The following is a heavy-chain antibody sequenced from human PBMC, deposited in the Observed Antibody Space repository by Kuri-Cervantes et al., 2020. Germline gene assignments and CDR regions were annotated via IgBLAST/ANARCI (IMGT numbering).Heavy chain of an antibody. CDR3: ARPTSNDRGASFDI. D-gene: IGHD3-16*01. CDR2: SRNKANSYTT. Sequence: GGSRRLSCVASVFTFSDHYMDCVRQAPGKGLEWVGRSRNKANSYTTEYAAYVKGGFTVSRDDSKNSLYLQMNSLKTEDTDVYYCARPTSNDRGASFDIWGQGTMVTVSS. V-gene: IGHV3-72*01. J-gene: IGHJ3*02. CDR1: VFTFSDHY.